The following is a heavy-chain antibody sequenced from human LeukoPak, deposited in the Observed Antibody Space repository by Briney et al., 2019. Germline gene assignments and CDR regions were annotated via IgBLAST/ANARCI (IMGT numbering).Heavy chain of an antibody. J-gene: IGHJ4*02. Sequence: SETLSLTCTVSGGSISSGNYYWSWIRQPAGKGLEWIGRIWTDGVTSYNPSLKSRVTISLDTSKNQFSLRLSSVTAADTAVYYCARDQTYSGSGIYTYFDYWGQGILVTVSS. CDR1: GGSISSGNYY. CDR2: IWTDGVT. D-gene: IGHD3-10*01. CDR3: ARDQTYSGSGIYTYFDY. V-gene: IGHV4-61*02.